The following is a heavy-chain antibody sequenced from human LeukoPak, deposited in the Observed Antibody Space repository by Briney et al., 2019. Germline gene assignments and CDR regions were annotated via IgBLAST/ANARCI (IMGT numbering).Heavy chain of an antibody. CDR1: GFTFSDYY. D-gene: IGHD3-10*01. J-gene: IGHJ5*02. V-gene: IGHV3-11*06. Sequence: GGSLRLSCAASGFTFSDYYMSWIRQAPGKGLEWVSHISSSSSYTNYADSVKGRFTISRDNAKNSLYLQMNSLRAEDTAVYYCARVYSGVRGVIIQNWFDPWGQGTLVTVSS. CDR2: ISSSSSYT. CDR3: ARVYSGVRGVIIQNWFDP.